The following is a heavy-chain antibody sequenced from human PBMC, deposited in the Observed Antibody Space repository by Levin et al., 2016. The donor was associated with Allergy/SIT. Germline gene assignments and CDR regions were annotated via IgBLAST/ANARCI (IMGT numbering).Heavy chain of an antibody. V-gene: IGHV3-48*02. CDR1: GFSFSDYS. CDR2: VAKDSVNI. Sequence: GESLKISCAASGFSFSDYSMNWVRQAPGKGLEWISYVAKDSVNIFYADAVKGRFTISRDNVKGLVFLQMNSLRDDDAAVYYCTRGCIDGNCYPGYFDHWGQGALVTVSS. D-gene: IGHD2-15*01. CDR3: TRGCIDGNCYPGYFDH. J-gene: IGHJ4*02.